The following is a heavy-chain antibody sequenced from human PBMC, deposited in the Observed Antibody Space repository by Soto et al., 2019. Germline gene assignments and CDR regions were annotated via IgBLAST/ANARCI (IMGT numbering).Heavy chain of an antibody. CDR3: ARAYYDSSGDWFDP. V-gene: IGHV4-30-4*01. CDR2: IYYSGST. CDR1: GGCISSGDDY. J-gene: IGHJ5*02. D-gene: IGHD3-22*01. Sequence: PSETLSLTCTVSGGCISSGDDYWSWIRQPPGKGLEWIGYIYYSGSTYYNPSLKSRVTISVDTSKNQFSLKLSSVTAADTAVYYCARAYYDSSGDWFDPWGQGTLVTVSS.